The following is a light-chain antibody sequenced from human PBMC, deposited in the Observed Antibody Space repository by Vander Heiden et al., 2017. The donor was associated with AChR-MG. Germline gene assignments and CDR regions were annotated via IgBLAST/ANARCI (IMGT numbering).Light chain of an antibody. V-gene: IGLV1-40*01. Sequence: QSVLTQPPSVSAAPGQRVTLSCTGSSSNIGAGYDVHWYQQLPGTAPKLIIYGNSNRPSGVPDRFSGSKSGTSASLAITGLQAEDEADYYCQSYDSSLSGWVFGGGTKLTVL. CDR2: GNS. CDR3: QSYDSSLSGWV. J-gene: IGLJ3*02. CDR1: SSNIGAGYD.